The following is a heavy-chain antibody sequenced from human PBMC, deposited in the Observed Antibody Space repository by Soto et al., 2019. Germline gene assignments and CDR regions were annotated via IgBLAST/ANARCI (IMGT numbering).Heavy chain of an antibody. D-gene: IGHD3-9*01. Sequence: QVQLQQWGAGPLRPLETLSLTCGVSGGSFSGYYWAWIRQSPGKGLEWIGEINDRGSINYNPSLKSRVSISVDTSENHYSLNLRSVTAADTAAYYCARESHDILTGPPWVWYFDLWGRGTLVTVSS. CDR1: GGSFSGYY. V-gene: IGHV4-34*01. CDR2: INDRGSI. CDR3: ARESHDILTGPPWVWYFDL. J-gene: IGHJ2*01.